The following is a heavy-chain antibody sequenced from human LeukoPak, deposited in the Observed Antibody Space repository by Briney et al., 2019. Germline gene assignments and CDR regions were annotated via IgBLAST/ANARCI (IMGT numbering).Heavy chain of an antibody. CDR1: GYSISSGYY. D-gene: IGHD2-21*01. V-gene: IGHV4-38-2*01. J-gene: IGHJ4*02. Sequence: SETLSLTCAVSGYSISSGYYWGWIRPPPGKGLEWIGSIYHSGSTYYNPSLKSRVTISVDTSKNQFSLKLSSVTAADTAVYYCARGWDVVVIAPFDYWGQGTLVTVSS. CDR2: IYHSGST. CDR3: ARGWDVVVIAPFDY.